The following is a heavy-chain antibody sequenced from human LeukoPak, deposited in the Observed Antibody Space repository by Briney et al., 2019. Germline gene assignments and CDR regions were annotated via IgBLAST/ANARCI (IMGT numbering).Heavy chain of an antibody. V-gene: IGHV3-23*01. CDR1: GFTFSSYA. Sequence: GGSLRLSCAASGFTFSSYAMSWVRQAPGKGLEWVSAISDSGRPYYSDSVKGRFTISRDNSKNTVYLQVNSLRAEDTAVYYCAKNHGNNYPQTWGQGTLVTVSS. J-gene: IGHJ4*02. CDR3: AKNHGNNYPQT. D-gene: IGHD4-4*01. CDR2: ISDSGRP.